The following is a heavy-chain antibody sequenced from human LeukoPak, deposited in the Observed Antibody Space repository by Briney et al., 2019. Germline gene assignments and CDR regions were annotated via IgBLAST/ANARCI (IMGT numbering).Heavy chain of an antibody. D-gene: IGHD1-26*01. CDR2: ITKNGDTA. CDR1: GFTFSAFA. J-gene: IGHJ4*02. Sequence: GGSLRLSCADSGFTFSAFAMSWVRQAPGRGLEWVSTITKNGDTAYYEDSVKGRFTISRDNSKNTLYLQMNSLRAEDTAVYYCAKYYCGSYCLAYWGQGTQVIVSS. CDR3: AKYYCGSYCLAY. V-gene: IGHV3-23*01.